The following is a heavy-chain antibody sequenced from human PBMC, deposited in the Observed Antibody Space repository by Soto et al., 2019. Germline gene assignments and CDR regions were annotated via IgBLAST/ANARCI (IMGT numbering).Heavy chain of an antibody. J-gene: IGHJ4*02. D-gene: IGHD3-10*01. Sequence: SLRLSCAASGFTFSSYAMSWVRQAPGKGLEWVSTVGVSGATTYYTDSVKGRFTISRDNSNNTLFLQMHSLRAEDTAIYYCAKFRAGLGSQTDSWGQGTLVTVSS. CDR1: GFTFSSYA. CDR3: AKFRAGLGSQTDS. CDR2: VGVSGATT. V-gene: IGHV3-23*01.